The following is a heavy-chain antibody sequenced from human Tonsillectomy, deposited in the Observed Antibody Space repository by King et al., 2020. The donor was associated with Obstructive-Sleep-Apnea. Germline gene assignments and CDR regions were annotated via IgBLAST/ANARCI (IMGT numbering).Heavy chain of an antibody. CDR1: GFTFSSYS. D-gene: IGHD4-23*01. J-gene: IGHJ4*02. Sequence: VQLVESGGGLVQPGGSLRLSCAASGFTFSSYSMNWVRQAPGKGLEWVSYISSSSSTIYYADSVKGRFTISRDNAKNSLYLQMNSLRAEDTAVYYCARGGVRWEFDYWGQGTLVTVSS. V-gene: IGHV3-48*04. CDR3: ARGGVRWEFDY. CDR2: ISSSSSTI.